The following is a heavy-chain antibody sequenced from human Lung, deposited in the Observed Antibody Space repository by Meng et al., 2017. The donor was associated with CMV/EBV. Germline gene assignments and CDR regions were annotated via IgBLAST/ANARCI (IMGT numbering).Heavy chain of an antibody. CDR3: ASDAGGRNYFDY. CDR1: GGSISSGGYD. D-gene: IGHD1-26*01. CDR2: IYYSGST. J-gene: IGHJ4*02. V-gene: IGHV4-31*02. Sequence: TVSGGSISSGGYDWSWSRQHPGKGLEWIGYIYYSGSTYYNPSLKTRVTISLDTSKNHFSLKLSSVTAADTAVYYCASDAGGRNYFDYWGQGTLVTVSS.